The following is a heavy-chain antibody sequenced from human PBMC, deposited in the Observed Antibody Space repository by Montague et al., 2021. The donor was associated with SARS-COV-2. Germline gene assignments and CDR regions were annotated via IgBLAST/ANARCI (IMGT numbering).Heavy chain of an antibody. CDR2: ISYTGST. D-gene: IGHD4-23*01. Sequence: SETLSLTCTVSGGSISSNLFYWGWIRQTPGKALEWIGDISYTGSTYYNPSLKSRVTVAVDTSTNQFSLRLSSLTAADTAMYCCARHVEPCGGNCRIWYFDLWGRGSLVTVSS. J-gene: IGHJ2*01. V-gene: IGHV4-39*01. CDR3: ARHVEPCGGNCRIWYFDL. CDR1: GGSISSNLFY.